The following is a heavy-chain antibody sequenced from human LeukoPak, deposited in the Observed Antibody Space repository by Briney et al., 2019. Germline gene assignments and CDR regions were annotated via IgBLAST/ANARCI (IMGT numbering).Heavy chain of an antibody. CDR2: ISAYDGGT. J-gene: IGHJ3*02. V-gene: IGHV1-18*01. D-gene: IGHD2-2*01. Sequence: ASVKVSCKASGYTFNEFGISWLRQAPGQGLEWMGWISAYDGGTRYAQSLQGRLSMTTETSTTTAYMELRSLRSDDTAVYYCARLAQYHLLEASDIWGQGTMVTVSS. CDR1: GYTFNEFG. CDR3: ARLAQYHLLEASDI.